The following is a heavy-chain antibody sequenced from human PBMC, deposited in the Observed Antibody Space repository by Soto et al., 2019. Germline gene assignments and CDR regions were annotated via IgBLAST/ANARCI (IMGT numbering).Heavy chain of an antibody. J-gene: IGHJ3*02. CDR2: IYYSGST. V-gene: IGHV4-59*01. CDR1: GGSISSYY. Sequence: QVQLQESGPGLVKPSETLSLTCTVSGGSISSYYWSWIRQPPGKGLEWIGYIYYSGSTNYNPSLKSRVPTAVDTSKYQFSLKLSSVTAADTAVYYCARNYGHAFDIWGQGTMVTVSS. D-gene: IGHD1-7*01. CDR3: ARNYGHAFDI.